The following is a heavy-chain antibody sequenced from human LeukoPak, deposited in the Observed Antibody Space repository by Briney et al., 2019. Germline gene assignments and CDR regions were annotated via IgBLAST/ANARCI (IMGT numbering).Heavy chain of an antibody. Sequence: GGSLRLSCAASGFTFSSYGMHWVRQAPGKGLEWVAVISYDGSNKYYADSVKGRFTISRDNSKNTLYLQMNSLRAEDTAVYYCAKNQDQLWWSNWFDPWGQGTLVTVSS. CDR1: GFTFSSYG. V-gene: IGHV3-30*18. CDR3: AKNQDQLWWSNWFDP. D-gene: IGHD5-18*01. J-gene: IGHJ5*02. CDR2: ISYDGSNK.